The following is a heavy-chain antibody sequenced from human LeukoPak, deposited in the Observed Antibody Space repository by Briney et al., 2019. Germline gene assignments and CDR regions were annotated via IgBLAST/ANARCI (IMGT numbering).Heavy chain of an antibody. CDR1: GFTFSSYS. J-gene: IGHJ4*02. V-gene: IGHV3-21*01. Sequence: PGGSLRLSCAASGFTFSSYSMNWVRQAPGKGLEWVSSISSSSSYIYYADSVKGRFTISRDNAKNSLYLQMNSLRAEDTAVYYCARARTIYCSGGNCYGNYFDYWGQGTLVTVSS. CDR3: ARARTIYCSGGNCYGNYFDY. D-gene: IGHD2-15*01. CDR2: ISSSSSYI.